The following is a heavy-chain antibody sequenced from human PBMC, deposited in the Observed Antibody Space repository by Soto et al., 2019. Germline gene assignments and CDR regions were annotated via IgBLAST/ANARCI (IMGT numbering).Heavy chain of an antibody. CDR1: GFTFSNYA. D-gene: IGHD3-3*02. J-gene: IGHJ3*01. V-gene: IGHV3-23*01. Sequence: PGGSLRLSCAASGFTFSNYAMSWVRQAPGKGLEWVATVRGRGGYTYYADSVKGRFTISRDNSKNTLFVQMNSLRADDTAEYYCAKGLAFEAGADAFDVWGQGTMVTVSS. CDR2: VRGRGGYT. CDR3: AKGLAFEAGADAFDV.